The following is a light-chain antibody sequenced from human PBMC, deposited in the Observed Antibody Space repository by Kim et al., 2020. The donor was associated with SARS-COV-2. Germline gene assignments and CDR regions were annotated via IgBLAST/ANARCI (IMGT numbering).Light chain of an antibody. Sequence: GQSTTISCTGTSSDVGGYDYVSWYQQYPGKAPQVIVYAVSRRPSGVSNRFSGSKSGSTASLTISGLRAEDEADYYCGSYTSTNTRIFGTGTKVTVL. V-gene: IGLV2-14*03. CDR2: AVS. J-gene: IGLJ1*01. CDR3: GSYTSTNTRI. CDR1: SSDVGGYDY.